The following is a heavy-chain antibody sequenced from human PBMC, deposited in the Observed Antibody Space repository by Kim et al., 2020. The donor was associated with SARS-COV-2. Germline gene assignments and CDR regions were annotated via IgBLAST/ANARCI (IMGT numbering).Heavy chain of an antibody. CDR1: GGSISRYY. Sequence: SETLSLTCTVSGGSISRYYWNWIRQPPGKGLEWIGNIYYSGTTKYNPSLKSRVTISVDASKNQLSLKLSSVTAADTAVYYCARLPFLEWTTSRYAFDFCGQGTLVTVSS. V-gene: IGHV4-59*08. CDR3: ARLPFLEWTTSRYAFDF. D-gene: IGHD4-17*01. CDR2: IYYSGTT. J-gene: IGHJ4*02.